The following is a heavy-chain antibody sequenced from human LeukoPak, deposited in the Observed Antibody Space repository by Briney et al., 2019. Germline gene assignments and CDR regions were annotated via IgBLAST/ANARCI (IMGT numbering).Heavy chain of an antibody. CDR2: INHRGDT. CDR3: ARGPTISETGYFDY. V-gene: IGHV4-34*01. J-gene: IGHJ4*03. CDR1: GGSFSSYY. D-gene: IGHD1-1*01. Sequence: PSETLSLTCAVYGGSFSSYYWSWIRQSPGKGLEWIAKINHRGDTNYNPSVKSRVTISVDTSKNQFSLKVTSLTAADTAVYYCARGPTISETGYFDYWGQGTLVTVSS.